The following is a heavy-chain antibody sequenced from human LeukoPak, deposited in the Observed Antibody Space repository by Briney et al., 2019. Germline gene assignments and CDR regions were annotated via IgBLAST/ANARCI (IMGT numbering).Heavy chain of an antibody. V-gene: IGHV3-23*01. CDR2: ISGSGGDS. J-gene: IGHJ4*02. CDR1: GISFSTYV. D-gene: IGHD3-3*01. CDR3: AKAPYPGVVPFDY. Sequence: QTGGSLRLSCAASGISFSTYVMAWVRQAPGKGLECVSAISGSGGDSYYAASVKGRFTISRDNSKNTLYLQMNSLRAEDTAVYYCAKAPYPGVVPFDYWGQGTLVTVSS.